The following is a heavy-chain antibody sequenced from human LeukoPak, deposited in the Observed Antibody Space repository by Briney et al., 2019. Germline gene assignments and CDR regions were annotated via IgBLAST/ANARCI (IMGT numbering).Heavy chain of an antibody. CDR2: IYYSGTT. J-gene: IGHJ4*02. CDR1: GGSISSGDYY. V-gene: IGHV4-31*03. D-gene: IGHD1/OR15-1a*01. CDR3: ATNNLHGGGLFDY. Sequence: PSETLSLTCTVSGGSISSGDYYWSWIRQLPGKGLEWIAYIYYSGTTYYNPSLKSRLTISTDTSNNQFSLNLSSVTAADTAVYYCATNNLHGGGLFDYWGQGTLVTVSS.